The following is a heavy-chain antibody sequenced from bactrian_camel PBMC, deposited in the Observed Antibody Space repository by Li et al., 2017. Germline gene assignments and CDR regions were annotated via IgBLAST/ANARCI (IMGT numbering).Heavy chain of an antibody. CDR3: AAFPRTVVAGRCADFGY. D-gene: IGHD6*01. Sequence: HVQLVESGGGSVQVGGSLTLSCTVSGVPWKKHCLAWFRQVPGKERLGVATIDSDGSTSYADSVKGRFTISQDNAKNTLYLQMNSLKPEDTAMYYCAAFPRTVVAGRCADFGYWGQGTQVTVS. V-gene: IGHV3S26*01. CDR2: IDSDGST. CDR1: GVPWKKHC. J-gene: IGHJ6*01.